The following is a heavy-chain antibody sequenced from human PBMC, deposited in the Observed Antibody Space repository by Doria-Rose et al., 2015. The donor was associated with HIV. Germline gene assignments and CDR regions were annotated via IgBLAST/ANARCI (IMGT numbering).Heavy chain of an antibody. J-gene: IGHJ6*02. CDR3: ARGLLRGGWNDVDYYYGMDV. D-gene: IGHD1-1*01. CDR1: GGSFSGYY. Sequence: QVQLQQWGAGLVKPSETPSLTCAVFGGSFSGYYWSWIRQPPGKGLAWIGEINHSGSTNYKTSLKSRVTISLVTSKNLFSLKLSSVTAADTAVYYCARGLLRGGWNDVDYYYGMDVWGQGTTVTASS. CDR2: INHSGST. V-gene: IGHV4-34*01.